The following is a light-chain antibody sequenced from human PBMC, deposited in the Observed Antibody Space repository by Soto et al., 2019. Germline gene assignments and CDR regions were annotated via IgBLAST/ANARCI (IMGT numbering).Light chain of an antibody. Sequence: QSVLTQPPSVSGAPGQRVTISCTGSSSNIGAGYDVHWYQQLPGTAPKLLIHGNSNRPSGVPDRLSGSKFGTSASLAITGLQAEDEADYYCQSYDSSLSGSVFGEGTKLTVL. J-gene: IGLJ2*01. CDR1: SSNIGAGYD. CDR3: QSYDSSLSGSV. V-gene: IGLV1-40*01. CDR2: GNS.